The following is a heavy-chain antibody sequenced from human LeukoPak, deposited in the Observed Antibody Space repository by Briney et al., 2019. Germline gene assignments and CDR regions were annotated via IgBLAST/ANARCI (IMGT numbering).Heavy chain of an antibody. CDR3: ARADNFGVSYYDSSGYSPKRGGYDY. CDR2: IIPIFGTA. J-gene: IGHJ4*02. D-gene: IGHD3-22*01. Sequence: GSSVKVSCKASGGTFSSYAISWVRQAPGQGLEWMGRIIPIFGTANYAQKFQGRVTITTDESTSTAYMELSSLRSEDTAVYYCARADNFGVSYYDSSGYSPKRGGYDYWGQGTLVTVSS. V-gene: IGHV1-69*05. CDR1: GGTFSSYA.